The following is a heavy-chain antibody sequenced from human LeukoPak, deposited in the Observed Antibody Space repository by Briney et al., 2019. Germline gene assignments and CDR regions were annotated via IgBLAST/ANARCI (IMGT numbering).Heavy chain of an antibody. D-gene: IGHD3-22*01. J-gene: IGHJ4*02. CDR3: ARDSSGYWYYFDY. Sequence: GGSLRLSCAASGFTFSSYWMSWVRQAPGKGLEWVANIKQDGSEKYYVDPVKGRFTISRDNAKNSLYLQMNSLRAEDTAVYYCARDSSGYWYYFDYWGQGTLVTVSS. CDR1: GFTFSSYW. V-gene: IGHV3-7*01. CDR2: IKQDGSEK.